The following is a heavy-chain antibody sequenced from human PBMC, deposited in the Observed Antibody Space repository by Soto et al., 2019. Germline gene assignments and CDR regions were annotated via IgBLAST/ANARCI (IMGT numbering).Heavy chain of an antibody. V-gene: IGHV4-59*01. CDR3: ARATIAAAGLGVFDI. Sequence: SETLSLTCTVSGGSISNYYWSWIRQPPGKGLEWIGYIYYSGSTNYNPSLKSRVTISIGTSKNQFSLKLSSVTAADTAVYYCARATIAAAGLGVFDIWGQGTMVTVSS. CDR2: IYYSGST. CDR1: GGSISNYY. J-gene: IGHJ3*02. D-gene: IGHD6-13*01.